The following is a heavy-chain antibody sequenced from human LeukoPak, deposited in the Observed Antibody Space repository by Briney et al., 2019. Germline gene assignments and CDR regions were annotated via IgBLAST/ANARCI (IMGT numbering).Heavy chain of an antibody. CDR3: ARHVSSSWYYYYYYMDV. V-gene: IGHV4-34*01. J-gene: IGHJ6*03. D-gene: IGHD6-13*01. Sequence: PSETLSLTCAVYGGSFSGYYWSWIRQPPGKGLEWIGEINHSGSTNYNPSLKSRVTISVDTSKNQFSLKLSSVTAADTAVYYCARHVSSSWYYYYYYMDVWGKGTTVTISS. CDR1: GGSFSGYY. CDR2: INHSGST.